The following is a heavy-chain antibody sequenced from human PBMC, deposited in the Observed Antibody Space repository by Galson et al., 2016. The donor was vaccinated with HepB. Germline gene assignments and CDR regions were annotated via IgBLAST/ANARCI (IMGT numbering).Heavy chain of an antibody. V-gene: IGHV1-2*02. CDR1: GYIFANYF. D-gene: IGHD2-8*01. CDR2: INPMNGAT. J-gene: IGHJ3*01. CDR3: ARGPHGLDV. Sequence: SVKVSCKASGYIFANYFIHWVRQAPGQGLEWMGWINPMNGATNFAWNFHGKITMTRDTSISTTYVEMNTLISDDTAVYYCARGPHGLDVWGQGTVVIVSS.